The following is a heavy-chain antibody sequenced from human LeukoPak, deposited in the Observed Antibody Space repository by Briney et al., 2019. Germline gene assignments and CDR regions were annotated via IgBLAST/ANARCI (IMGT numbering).Heavy chain of an antibody. Sequence: ASVKVSCKASGHTFTSYGISWVRQAPGQGLEWMGWISAYNGNTNYAQKLQGRVTMTTDTSTSTAYMELRSLRSDDTAVYYCARDRGDYGDYVRGDYWGQGTLVTVSS. CDR2: ISAYNGNT. CDR3: ARDRGDYGDYVRGDY. V-gene: IGHV1-18*01. D-gene: IGHD4-17*01. CDR1: GHTFTSYG. J-gene: IGHJ4*02.